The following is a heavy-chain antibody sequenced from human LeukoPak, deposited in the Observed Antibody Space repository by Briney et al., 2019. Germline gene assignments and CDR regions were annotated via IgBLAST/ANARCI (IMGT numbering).Heavy chain of an antibody. CDR1: GFTFSSYA. J-gene: IGHJ6*03. V-gene: IGHV3-23*01. CDR2: ISGSGGST. D-gene: IGHD5-18*01. Sequence: GGSLRLSCAASGFTFSSYAMSWVRQAPGKGLEWVSAISGSGGSTYYADSVKGRFTISRDNSKNTLYLQMNSLRAEDTAVYYCAKAGLKLWPYYYYYYMDVWGKGTTVTVSS. CDR3: AKAGLKLWPYYYYYYMDV.